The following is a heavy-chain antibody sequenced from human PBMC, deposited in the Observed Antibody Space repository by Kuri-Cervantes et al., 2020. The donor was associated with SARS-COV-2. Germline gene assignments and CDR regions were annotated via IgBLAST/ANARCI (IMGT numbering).Heavy chain of an antibody. Sequence: GESLKISCAAAGFTFSSYWMSWVRQAPGKGLEWVANIKQDGSEKYYVDSVKGRFTISRDNAKNSLYLQMNSLRAEDTAVYYCARAEDYGDYDFARFDPWGQGTLVTVSS. D-gene: IGHD4-17*01. CDR2: IKQDGSEK. CDR1: GFTFSSYW. J-gene: IGHJ5*02. CDR3: ARAEDYGDYDFARFDP. V-gene: IGHV3-7*03.